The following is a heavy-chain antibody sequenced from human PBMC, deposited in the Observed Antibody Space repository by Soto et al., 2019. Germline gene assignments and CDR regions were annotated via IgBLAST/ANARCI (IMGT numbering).Heavy chain of an antibody. Sequence: SETLSLTCTVSGGSIYRSGHYWGWIRQPPGRGLEWIGNIDYNGVTYSNPSLKSRVTISRDTSKNQFSLKLTSVTAADTALYYCGKVLVGATGHTDSDSWGPGTLVTVSS. CDR1: GGSIYRSGHY. CDR3: GKVLVGATGHTDSDS. D-gene: IGHD2-15*01. CDR2: IDYNGVT. V-gene: IGHV4-39*01. J-gene: IGHJ4*02.